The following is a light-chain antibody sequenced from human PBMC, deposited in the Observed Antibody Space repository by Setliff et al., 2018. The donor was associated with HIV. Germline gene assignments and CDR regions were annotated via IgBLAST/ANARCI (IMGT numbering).Light chain of an antibody. CDR2: EVR. J-gene: IGLJ1*01. Sequence: QSALTQPASVSGSPGQSITISCTGTSRDVGGYNYVSWYQQHPGKAPKLIIYEVRNRPSGVSNRFSGSKSGNTASLTISGLQTEDEADYYCSSYAITNTRPFGTGTKVT. V-gene: IGLV2-14*01. CDR1: SRDVGGYNY. CDR3: SSYAITNTRP.